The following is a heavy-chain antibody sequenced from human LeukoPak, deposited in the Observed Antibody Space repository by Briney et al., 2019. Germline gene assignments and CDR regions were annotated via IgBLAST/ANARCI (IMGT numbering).Heavy chain of an antibody. D-gene: IGHD3-22*01. V-gene: IGHV1-2*02. Sequence: ASVKVSCKASGYSFTGYFIHWVRQAPGHGLEWMGCIDPHSGVTKYAQKFQGSVSMPRDTSTRTAYMELSRLRSDDTAVYFCARSGSTGYSLDYWGQGTLVAVSS. CDR1: GYSFTGYF. CDR3: ARSGSTGYSLDY. J-gene: IGHJ4*02. CDR2: IDPHSGVT.